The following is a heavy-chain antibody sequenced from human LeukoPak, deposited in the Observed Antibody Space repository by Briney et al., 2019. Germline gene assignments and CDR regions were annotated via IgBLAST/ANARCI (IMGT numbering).Heavy chain of an antibody. D-gene: IGHD3-10*01. CDR1: GYTFTSYA. V-gene: IGHV1-3*03. CDR3: ASRDGSGSYYNEY. CDR2: INAGNGNT. J-gene: IGHJ4*02. Sequence: ASVKVSCKASGYTFTSYAMHWARQAPGQRLEWMGWINAGNGNTKYSQEFQGRVTITRDKSTSTAYMELSSLRSEDTAVYYCASRDGSGSYYNEYWGQGTLVTVSS.